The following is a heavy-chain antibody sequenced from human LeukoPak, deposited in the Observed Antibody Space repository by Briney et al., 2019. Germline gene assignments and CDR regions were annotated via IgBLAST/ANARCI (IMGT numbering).Heavy chain of an antibody. CDR1: GXSISSYY. CDR3: ARDKIGNLGATLFDY. D-gene: IGHD1-26*01. CDR2: IYYSGST. Sequence: PSETLSLTCTVSGXSISSYYGSWIRQPPGKGLEWIGYIYYSGSTNYNPSLKSRVTISVDTSKNQFSLKLSSVTAADTAVYYCARDKIGNLGATLFDYWGQGTLVTVSS. J-gene: IGHJ4*02. V-gene: IGHV4-59*01.